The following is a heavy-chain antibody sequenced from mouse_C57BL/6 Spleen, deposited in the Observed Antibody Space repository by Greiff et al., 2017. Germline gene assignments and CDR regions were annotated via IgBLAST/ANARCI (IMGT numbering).Heavy chain of an antibody. V-gene: IGHV1-42*01. Sequence: VQLKQSGPELVKPGASVKISCKASGYSFTGYYMNWVKQSPEKSLEWIGEINPSTGGTTYNQKFKAKATLTVDKSSSTAYMQLKSLTSEDSAVYYCARWGLPYYYAMDYWGQGTSVTVSS. J-gene: IGHJ4*01. D-gene: IGHD2-4*01. CDR3: ARWGLPYYYAMDY. CDR2: INPSTGGT. CDR1: GYSFTGYY.